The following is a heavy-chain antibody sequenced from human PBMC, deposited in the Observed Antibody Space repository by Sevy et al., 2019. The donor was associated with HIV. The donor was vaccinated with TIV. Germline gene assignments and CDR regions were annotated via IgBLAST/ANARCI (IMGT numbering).Heavy chain of an antibody. J-gene: IGHJ4*02. CDR3: ARERDENSSGRSVPFDK. V-gene: IGHV3-33*01. D-gene: IGHD3-22*01. Sequence: GGSLRLSCTTSGFSFSTYGMHWVRQAPGKGLEWVAGIWYVGSKNQYADSVKGRLTTSSENSKNTTYLQMKSLGVEDTALFYCARERDENSSGRSVPFDKWGQGTLVTVSS. CDR1: GFSFSTYG. CDR2: IWYVGSKN.